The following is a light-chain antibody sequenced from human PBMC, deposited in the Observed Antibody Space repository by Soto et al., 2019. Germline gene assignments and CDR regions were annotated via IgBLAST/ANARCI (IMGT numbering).Light chain of an antibody. Sequence: QSALTQPRSVSGSLGQSVTISCSGTSSDVGGYNYVSWYQQHPGKAPKLMIYEGSKRPSGVSNRFSGSKSGNTASLTISGLQAEDEADYYCCSYAGSSTFHVVFGGGTKVTVL. CDR1: SSDVGGYNY. CDR3: CSYAGSSTFHVV. J-gene: IGLJ2*01. CDR2: EGS. V-gene: IGLV2-23*01.